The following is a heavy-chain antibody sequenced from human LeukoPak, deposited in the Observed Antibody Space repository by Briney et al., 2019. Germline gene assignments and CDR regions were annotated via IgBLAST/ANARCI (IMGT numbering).Heavy chain of an antibody. CDR1: GFTFSSYS. V-gene: IGHV3-21*01. D-gene: IGHD2-2*01. Sequence: PGGSLRLSCAASGFTFSSYSMNWVRQAPGKGLEWVSSISSSSSYIYYADSVKGRFTISRDNAKNSPYLQMNSLRAEDTAVYYCARGSHPYCSSTSCYFYGSAFGIWGQGTMVTVSS. CDR2: ISSSSSYI. CDR3: ARGSHPYCSSTSCYFYGSAFGI. J-gene: IGHJ3*02.